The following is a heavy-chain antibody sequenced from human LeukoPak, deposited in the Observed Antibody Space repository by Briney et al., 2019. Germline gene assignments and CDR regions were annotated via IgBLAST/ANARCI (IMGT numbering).Heavy chain of an antibody. CDR1: GFTFSEHF. CDR3: VRVGSVAGSDYLDY. CDR2: SRSKAKSYTT. D-gene: IGHD6-19*01. V-gene: IGHV3-72*01. J-gene: IGHJ4*02. Sequence: GGSLRLSCAVSGFTFSEHFLDWVRQAPGKGLEWVGRSRSKAKSYTTEYAASVKGRFTISRDDSKNSLYLQMNSPKTEDTAVYYCVRVGSVAGSDYLDYWGQGTLVTVSS.